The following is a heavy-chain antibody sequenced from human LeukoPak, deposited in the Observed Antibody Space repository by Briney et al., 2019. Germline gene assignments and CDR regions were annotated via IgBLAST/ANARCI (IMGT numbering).Heavy chain of an antibody. CDR3: AKDYYGPSGGIDY. D-gene: IGHD3-10*01. CDR2: IWYDGGNK. Sequence: GRSLRLSCAASGFTFSSYGMHWVRQAPGKGLEWVSVIWYDGGNKYYADSVKGRFTISRDNSKNTLYLQMNSLRAEDTAVYYCAKDYYGPSGGIDYWGQGTLVTVSS. CDR1: GFTFSSYG. V-gene: IGHV3-33*06. J-gene: IGHJ4*02.